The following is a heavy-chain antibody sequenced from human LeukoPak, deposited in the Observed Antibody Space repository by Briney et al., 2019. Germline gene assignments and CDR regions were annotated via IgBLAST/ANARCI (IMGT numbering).Heavy chain of an antibody. J-gene: IGHJ6*02. CDR1: GFTFSDYY. V-gene: IGHV3-11*01. D-gene: IGHD3-3*01. Sequence: GGSLRLSCAASGFTFSDYYMSWIRQAPGKGLEWVSYISSSGSTIYYADSVKGRFTISRDNAKNSLYLQMNSLRAEDTAVYYCARDLTIFGVVITPYYGMDVRGQGTTVTVSS. CDR2: ISSSGSTI. CDR3: ARDLTIFGVVITPYYGMDV.